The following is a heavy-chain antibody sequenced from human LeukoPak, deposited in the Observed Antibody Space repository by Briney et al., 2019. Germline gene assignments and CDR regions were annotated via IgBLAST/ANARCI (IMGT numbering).Heavy chain of an antibody. J-gene: IGHJ4*02. CDR2: ISGSGDNT. D-gene: IGHD2-15*01. V-gene: IGHV3-23*01. Sequence: HPGGSLRLSCAASGFTFSSYTMKWVRQAPGKGLEWVSEISGSGDNTYYAESVKGRFTISRDNSKNTLFLQMNSLRAEDTAIYYCAKASSPGSGCITYWGQGTLVTVSS. CDR1: GFTFSSYT. CDR3: AKASSPGSGCITY.